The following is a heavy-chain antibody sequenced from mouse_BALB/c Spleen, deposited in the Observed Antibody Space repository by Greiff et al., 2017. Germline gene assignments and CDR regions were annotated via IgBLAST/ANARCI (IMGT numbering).Heavy chain of an antibody. CDR3: ARLYGNYAMDY. D-gene: IGHD2-1*01. CDR1: GYAFSSSW. CDR2: IYPGDGDT. J-gene: IGHJ4*01. V-gene: IGHV1-82*01. Sequence: VQLQQSGPELVKPGASVKISCKASGYAFSSSWMNWVKQRPGQGLEWIGRIYPGDGDTNYNGKFKGKATLTADKSSSTAYMQLSSLTSVDSAVYFCARLYGNYAMDYWGQGTSVTVSS.